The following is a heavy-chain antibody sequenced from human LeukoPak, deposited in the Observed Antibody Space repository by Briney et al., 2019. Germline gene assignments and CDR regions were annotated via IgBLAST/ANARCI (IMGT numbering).Heavy chain of an antibody. CDR3: ARAPGPRYCSSTSCYRGYYFDY. CDR1: GGSFSGYY. Sequence: SETLSLTCAVYGGSFSGYYWSWIRQPPGKGLEWIGEINHSGSTNYNPSLKSRVTISVDTSTNQFSLKLSSVTAADTAVYYCARAPGPRYCSSTSCYRGYYFDYWGQGTLVTVSS. V-gene: IGHV4-34*01. CDR2: INHSGST. J-gene: IGHJ4*02. D-gene: IGHD2-2*02.